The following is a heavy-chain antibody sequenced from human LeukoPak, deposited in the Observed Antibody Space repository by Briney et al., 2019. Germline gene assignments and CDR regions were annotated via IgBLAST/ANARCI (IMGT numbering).Heavy chain of an antibody. CDR1: GYTFTSYD. V-gene: IGHV1-8*01. J-gene: IGHJ6*02. D-gene: IGHD3-9*01. CDR3: ARRSPDDSPLRYFDWLSNHYYYYGMDV. CDR2: MNPNSGDT. Sequence: WASVKVSCKASGYTFTSYDINWVRQATGQGLEWMGWMNPNSGDTGYAQKFQGRVTMTRNTSISTAYMELSSLRPEDTAVYYCARRSPDDSPLRYFDWLSNHYYYYGMDVWGQGTTVTVSS.